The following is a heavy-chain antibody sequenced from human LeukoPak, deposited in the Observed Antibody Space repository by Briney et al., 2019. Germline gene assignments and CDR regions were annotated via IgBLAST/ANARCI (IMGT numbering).Heavy chain of an antibody. Sequence: SETLSLTCAVYGGSFSGYYWSWIRQPPGKGLEWIGYIYTSGSTNYNPSLKSRVTISVDTSKNQFSLKLSSVTAADTAVYYCARGTAAMYYYYYMDVWGKGTTVTVSS. CDR1: GGSFSGYY. J-gene: IGHJ6*03. CDR2: IYTSGST. D-gene: IGHD2-2*01. CDR3: ARGTAAMYYYYYMDV. V-gene: IGHV4-4*08.